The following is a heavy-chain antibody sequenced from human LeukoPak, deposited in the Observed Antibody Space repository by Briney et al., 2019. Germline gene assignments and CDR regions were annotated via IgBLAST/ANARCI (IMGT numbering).Heavy chain of an antibody. V-gene: IGHV3-7*01. Sequence: GGSLRLSCAASGFTFSSYWMNWVRQAPGKGLEWVANIKEDGSEKYYVDSVKGRFTISRDNAKNSLYLQMNSLRAEDTAVYYCARDNNSSTWPFDYWGQGTLVTVSS. CDR1: GFTFSSYW. J-gene: IGHJ4*02. CDR2: IKEDGSEK. D-gene: IGHD6-13*01. CDR3: ARDNNSSTWPFDY.